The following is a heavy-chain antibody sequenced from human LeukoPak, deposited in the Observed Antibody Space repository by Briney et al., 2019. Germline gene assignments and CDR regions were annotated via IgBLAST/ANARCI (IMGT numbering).Heavy chain of an antibody. V-gene: IGHV3-48*03. D-gene: IGHD6-19*01. Sequence: GGSLRLSCAASGFTFSTSDMNWVRQAPGRGLEWLSYISTSGSTMHYADSVKGRFSISRDNAKNSLYLQMNSLRAEDTALYYCVKTDGSGWYPFDYWGQGTLVTVPS. CDR2: ISTSGSTM. CDR3: VKTDGSGWYPFDY. J-gene: IGHJ4*02. CDR1: GFTFSTSD.